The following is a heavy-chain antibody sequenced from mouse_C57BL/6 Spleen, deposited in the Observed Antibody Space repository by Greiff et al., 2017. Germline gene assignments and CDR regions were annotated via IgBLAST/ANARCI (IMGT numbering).Heavy chain of an antibody. CDR1: GYTFTSYN. J-gene: IGHJ4*01. CDR2: IYPGNGDT. CDR3: ARSLYDGYYFYAMGD. D-gene: IGHD2-3*01. Sequence: SGAELVRPGASVKMSCKASGYTFTSYNMHWVKQTPRQGLEWIGAIYPGNGDTSYNQKFKGKATLTVDKSSSTAYMQLSSLTSEDSAVDFCARSLYDGYYFYAMGDWGQGTSVTVSS. V-gene: IGHV1-12*01.